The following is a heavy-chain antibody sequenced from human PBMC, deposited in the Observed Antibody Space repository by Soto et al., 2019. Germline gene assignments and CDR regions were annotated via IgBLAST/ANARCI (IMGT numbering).Heavy chain of an antibody. CDR3: AKDRLTYYDFWSGFETILNHDY. J-gene: IGHJ4*02. CDR2: ISGSGGST. CDR1: GFTFSSYA. V-gene: IGHV3-23*01. D-gene: IGHD3-3*01. Sequence: GGSLRLSCAASGFTFSSYAMSWVRQAPGKGLEWVSAISGSGGSTYYADSVKGRFTISRDNSKNTLYLQMNSLRAEDTAVYYCAKDRLTYYDFWSGFETILNHDYWGQGTLVTVSS.